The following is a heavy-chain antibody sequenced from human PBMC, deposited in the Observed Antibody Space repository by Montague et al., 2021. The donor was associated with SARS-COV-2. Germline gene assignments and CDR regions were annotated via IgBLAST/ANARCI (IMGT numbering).Heavy chain of an antibody. CDR1: GFSYTIHY. D-gene: IGHD2-8*02. J-gene: IGHJ4*02. CDR3: VRGVWWSFDL. CDR2: IIREGTET. V-gene: IGHV3-7*03. Sequence: SLRLSCAASGFSYTIHYMSWVRQAPGKGLQWIAKIIREGTETHYADSVRGRFIVSRDNAKKSMTLEMHSLTVDDTAVYYCVRGVWWSFDLWGQGAPVTVSS.